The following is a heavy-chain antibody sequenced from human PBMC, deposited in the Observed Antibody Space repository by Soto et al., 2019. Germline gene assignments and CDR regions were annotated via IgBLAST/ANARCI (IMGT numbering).Heavy chain of an antibody. J-gene: IGHJ4*02. CDR1: GGTLSSYA. V-gene: IGHV1-69*06. D-gene: IGHD4-17*01. Sequence: SVKVSCKASGGTLSSYAISWVRQAPGQGLEWMGGIIPIFGTANYAQKFQGRVTITADKSTSTAYMELSSLRSDDTAVYYCSRGSADYVQYYFDYWGQGTLVTVSS. CDR2: IIPIFGTA. CDR3: SRGSADYVQYYFDY.